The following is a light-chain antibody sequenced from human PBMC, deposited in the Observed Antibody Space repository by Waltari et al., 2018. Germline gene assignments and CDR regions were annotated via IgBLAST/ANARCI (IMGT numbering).Light chain of an antibody. CDR2: WAT. Sequence: DIVVTQSPDSLTVSLGERATINCKSSQTLLFDSDKKNYMAWYQQKPGLPPRLLVYWATTRQPGVPYRFSGSGSGTDFSLTIDNLQPEDVAVYYCHQYVTAPWTFGQGTRLEI. CDR3: HQYVTAPWT. V-gene: IGKV4-1*01. J-gene: IGKJ1*01. CDR1: QTLLFDSDKKNY.